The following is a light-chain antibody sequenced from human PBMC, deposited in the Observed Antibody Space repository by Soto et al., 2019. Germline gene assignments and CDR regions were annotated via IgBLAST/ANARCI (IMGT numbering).Light chain of an antibody. CDR1: NIGSKS. Sequence: SYELTQPPAVSVAPGQTARITCGGNNIGSKSVHWYQQKPGQAPVLVVYDDSDRPSGIPERFSGDNSVNTATLTISRVAAGDEADYYCHVWDSSSDQAVFGGGTQLTVL. J-gene: IGLJ7*01. V-gene: IGLV3-21*02. CDR3: HVWDSSSDQAV. CDR2: DDS.